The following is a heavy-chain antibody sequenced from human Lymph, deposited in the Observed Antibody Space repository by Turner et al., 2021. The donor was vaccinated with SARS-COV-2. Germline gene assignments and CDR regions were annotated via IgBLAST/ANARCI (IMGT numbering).Heavy chain of an antibody. CDR3: ARDLRFGELPAADH. Sequence: QVQLVESGGGVVQPGRSLRLSCAASGFTFSSYGMHWVRQVPGKGLEWVAVIWYDGSNKYYADSVKSRFTISRDNSKNTLYLQMNSLRAEDTAVYYCARDLRFGELPAADHWGQGTLVTVSS. CDR1: GFTFSSYG. D-gene: IGHD3-10*01. CDR2: IWYDGSNK. J-gene: IGHJ4*02. V-gene: IGHV3-33*01.